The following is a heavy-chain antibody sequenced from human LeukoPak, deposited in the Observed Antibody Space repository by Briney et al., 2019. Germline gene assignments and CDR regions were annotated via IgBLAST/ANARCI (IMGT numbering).Heavy chain of an antibody. Sequence: SETLSLTCTVSGGSISGYYRSWIRQPPGKGLEWIGYIYYSGSTNYNPSLKSRVTISVDTSKNQFSLKLSSVTAADTAVYYCARVGCYYDSSGFYDYWGQGTLVTVSS. CDR1: GGSISGYY. CDR3: ARVGCYYDSSGFYDY. CDR2: IYYSGST. J-gene: IGHJ4*02. V-gene: IGHV4-59*01. D-gene: IGHD3-22*01.